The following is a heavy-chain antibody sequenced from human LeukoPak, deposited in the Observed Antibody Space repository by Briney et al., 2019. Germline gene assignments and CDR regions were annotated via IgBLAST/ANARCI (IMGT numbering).Heavy chain of an antibody. D-gene: IGHD3-22*01. Sequence: SETLSLTCAVYGGSFSGYYWSWIRQPPGKGLEWIGEINHSGSTNYNPSLKSRVTISVDTSKNQFSLKLSSVTAADTAVYYCARGIYYYDSSGSHAFDIWGQGTMATVSS. CDR3: ARGIYYYDSSGSHAFDI. V-gene: IGHV4-34*01. CDR2: INHSGST. J-gene: IGHJ3*02. CDR1: GGSFSGYY.